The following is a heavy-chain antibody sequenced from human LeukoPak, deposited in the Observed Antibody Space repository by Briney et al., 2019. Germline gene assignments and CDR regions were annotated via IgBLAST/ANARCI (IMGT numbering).Heavy chain of an antibody. V-gene: IGHV3-7*01. Sequence: GGSLRLSCAVSGFTFTNYWMTWVRQAPGKGLEWVANIGQDGTDKYYVDSVVGRFTISRDNAKNSLSLQMNSLRAEDTAVYYCARPLMYYYGSETYLWFDPWGQGTLVTVSS. CDR3: ARPLMYYYGSETYLWFDP. CDR2: IGQDGTDK. CDR1: GFTFTNYW. J-gene: IGHJ5*02. D-gene: IGHD3-10*01.